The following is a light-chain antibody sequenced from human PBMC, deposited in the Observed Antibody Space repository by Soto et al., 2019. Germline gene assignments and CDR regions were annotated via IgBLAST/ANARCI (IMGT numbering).Light chain of an antibody. CDR3: EQYSNWPPAIT. Sequence: EILIPRSPDTLSLGPVESVTLSWLAIETISTNLAWFQRKPGQPPRLLIYGSSTRATGVPDRFSGSGSGTEFTLLISSLQSEDVALYYCEQYSNWPPAITFAQGTRLEI. J-gene: IGKJ5*01. CDR1: ETISTN. V-gene: IGKV3-15*01. CDR2: GSS.